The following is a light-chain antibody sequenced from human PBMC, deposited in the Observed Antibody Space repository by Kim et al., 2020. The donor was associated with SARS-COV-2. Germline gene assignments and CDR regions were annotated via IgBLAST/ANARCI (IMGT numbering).Light chain of an antibody. CDR3: QAWDSYTVI. J-gene: IGLJ2*01. V-gene: IGLV3-1*01. CDR1: NLGEKH. CDR2: EDK. Sequence: SYELTQPPSVSVSPGQTASITCSGDNLGEKHISWYQQKPGQSPVLVIYEDKKWPSGIPERFSGSNSGNTATLTISGTQALDEADYYCQAWDSYTVIFGGGTQLTVL.